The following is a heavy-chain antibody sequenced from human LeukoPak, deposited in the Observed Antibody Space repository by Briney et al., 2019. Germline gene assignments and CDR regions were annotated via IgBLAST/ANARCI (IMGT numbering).Heavy chain of an antibody. CDR1: GYTFTSYC. CDR3: ARLMAAALDY. CDR2: IKPSGGNT. D-gene: IGHD6-13*01. Sequence: ASVKVSCKASGYTFTSYCLHCVRQAPGQGLECMGIIKPSGGNTTYAQKFQGRVTVTRDTSSSTVYMELSSLRSEDTAVFYCARLMAAALDYWGQGTRVTVSS. V-gene: IGHV1-46*01. J-gene: IGHJ4*02.